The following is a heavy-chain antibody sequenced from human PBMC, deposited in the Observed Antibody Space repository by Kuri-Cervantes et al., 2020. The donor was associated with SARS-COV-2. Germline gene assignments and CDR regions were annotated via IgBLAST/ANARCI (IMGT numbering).Heavy chain of an antibody. Sequence: SETLSLTCAVYGGSFSGYYWSWIRQPPGKGLEWIGEINHSGSTNYNPSLKSRVTISVDTTKNQFSLKLSSVTVSDTAVYHCARGGGQLGYYYYGMDVWGQETTVTVSS. CDR2: INHSGST. V-gene: IGHV4-34*01. J-gene: IGHJ6*02. D-gene: IGHD1-1*01. CDR1: GGSFSGYY. CDR3: ARGGGQLGYYYYGMDV.